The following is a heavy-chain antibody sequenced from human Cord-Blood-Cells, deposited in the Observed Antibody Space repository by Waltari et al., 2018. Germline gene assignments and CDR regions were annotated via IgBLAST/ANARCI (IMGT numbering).Heavy chain of an antibody. D-gene: IGHD2-8*02. CDR3: TTAHTGDAFDI. Sequence: VQLVESGGGLVKPGGSLRLSCAASGFTFSNAWMSWDRPAPGKGLEWVGRIKSKTDGGTTDYAAPVKGRFTISRDDSKNTLYLQMNSLKTEDTAVYYCTTAHTGDAFDIWGQGTMVTVSS. J-gene: IGHJ3*02. CDR1: GFTFSNAW. V-gene: IGHV3-15*01. CDR2: IKSKTDGGTT.